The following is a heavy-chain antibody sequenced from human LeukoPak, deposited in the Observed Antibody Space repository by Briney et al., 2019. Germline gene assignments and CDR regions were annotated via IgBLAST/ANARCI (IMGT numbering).Heavy chain of an antibody. CDR3: ATYRSTSGYVDS. Sequence: SSETLSLTCTVSGGSISVSNYYWGWIRQPPGKGLEWIGTIYYSGSTSYSPSLKSRVTISVDTSKNQFSLKLSSVTAADTAVYYCATYRSTSGYVDSWGQGTLVTVSS. V-gene: IGHV4-39*01. J-gene: IGHJ4*02. CDR2: IYYSGST. D-gene: IGHD3-22*01. CDR1: GGSISVSNYY.